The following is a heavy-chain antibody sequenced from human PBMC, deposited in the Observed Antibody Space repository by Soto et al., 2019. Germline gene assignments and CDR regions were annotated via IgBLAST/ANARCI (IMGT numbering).Heavy chain of an antibody. CDR2: INPSGIST. D-gene: IGHD2-15*01. CDR1: GYSFTNYY. Sequence: QVQLVQSGAEVKKPGASVKVSCKTSGYSFTNYYLHWVRQAPGQGLEWMGLINPSGISTSYAQKFQGRVTMTRDTSTSTVYMDLSSLRSEDTAVYYCARSDNAAVAASSPVYFDYWGQGTLVTVSS. CDR3: ARSDNAAVAASSPVYFDY. J-gene: IGHJ4*02. V-gene: IGHV1-46*01.